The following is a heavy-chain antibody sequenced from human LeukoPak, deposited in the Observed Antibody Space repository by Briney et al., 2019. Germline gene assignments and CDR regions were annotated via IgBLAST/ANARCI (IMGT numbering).Heavy chain of an antibody. CDR2: ISSSRSTI. CDR3: ARGWYYYDSSGYYYGSNWFDP. Sequence: PGTSLRLSCAASGFTFSSYTMNWVRQAPGKGLEWVSYISSSRSTIYYADSVKGRFTISRDNAKNPLYLQMNSLRAEDTAVYYCARGWYYYDSSGYYYGSNWFDPWGQGTLVTVSS. V-gene: IGHV3-48*04. J-gene: IGHJ5*02. D-gene: IGHD3-22*01. CDR1: GFTFSSYT.